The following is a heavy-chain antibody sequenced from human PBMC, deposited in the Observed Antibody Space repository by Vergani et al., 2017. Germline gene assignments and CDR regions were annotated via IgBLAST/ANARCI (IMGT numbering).Heavy chain of an antibody. Sequence: QVQLVQSGAEVKKPGASVKVSCKASGYTFTSYGISWVRQAPGQGLECMGWISAYNGNTNYAQKIQGRVTMTTDTSTRTAYMELRILRADDTAVYYCARADEITFGGVIVGFDYWGQGTLVTVSS. V-gene: IGHV1-18*01. J-gene: IGHJ4*02. CDR3: ARADEITFGGVIVGFDY. D-gene: IGHD3-16*02. CDR1: GYTFTSYG. CDR2: ISAYNGNT.